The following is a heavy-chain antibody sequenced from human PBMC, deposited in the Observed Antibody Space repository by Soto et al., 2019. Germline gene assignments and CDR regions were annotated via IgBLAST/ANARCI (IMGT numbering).Heavy chain of an antibody. V-gene: IGHV1-18*04. CDR3: ARDQRVVVPAATYNWFDP. J-gene: IGHJ5*02. Sequence: GASVKVSCKASGYTFTSYGISWVRQAPGQGLEWMGWISAYNGNTNYAQKLQGRVTMTTDTSTSTAYMELRSLRSDDTAVYYCARDQRVVVPAATYNWFDPWGQGTLVTVSS. CDR1: GYTFTSYG. CDR2: ISAYNGNT. D-gene: IGHD2-2*01.